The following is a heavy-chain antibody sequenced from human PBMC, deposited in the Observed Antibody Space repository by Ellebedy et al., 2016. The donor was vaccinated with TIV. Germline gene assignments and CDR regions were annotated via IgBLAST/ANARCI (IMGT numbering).Heavy chain of an antibody. V-gene: IGHV3-13*01. CDR3: ARATAGFDY. D-gene: IGHD1-1*01. J-gene: IGHJ4*02. CDR2: IGTAGDT. CDR1: GFTFSSYD. Sequence: GESLKISCAASGFTFSSYDMHWVRQATGKGLEWVSAIGTAGDTSYPGSVKGRFTISRENAKKSLYLQMNSLRAEDTAVYYCARATAGFDYWGQGTLVTGSS.